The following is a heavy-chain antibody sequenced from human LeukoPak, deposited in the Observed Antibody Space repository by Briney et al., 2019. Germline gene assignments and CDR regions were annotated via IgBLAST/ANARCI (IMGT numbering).Heavy chain of an antibody. Sequence: PSETLSLTCAVSGGSISTSDWWSWVRQPPGKGLEWIGEVYHTGSANYNPSLESRVTISVDKSKNQFSLKLTSVTAADTAVYYCARVDCSGGSCRSPVYWGQGTLVTVSS. CDR1: GGSISTSDW. CDR3: ARVDCSGGSCRSPVY. J-gene: IGHJ4*02. CDR2: VYHTGSA. D-gene: IGHD2-15*01. V-gene: IGHV4-4*02.